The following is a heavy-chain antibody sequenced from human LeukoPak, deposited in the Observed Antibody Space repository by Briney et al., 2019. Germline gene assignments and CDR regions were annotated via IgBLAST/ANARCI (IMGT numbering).Heavy chain of an antibody. J-gene: IGHJ3*02. CDR1: GFTFSSYG. CDR3: ARDGSGYYINDAFDI. D-gene: IGHD3-22*01. V-gene: IGHV3-33*01. CDR2: IWYDGSNK. Sequence: GGFLRLSCAASGFTFSSYGMHWVRQAPGKGLEWVAVIWYDGSNKYYADSVKGRFTISRDNSKNTLYLQMNSLRAEDTAVYYCARDGSGYYINDAFDIWGQGTMVTVSS.